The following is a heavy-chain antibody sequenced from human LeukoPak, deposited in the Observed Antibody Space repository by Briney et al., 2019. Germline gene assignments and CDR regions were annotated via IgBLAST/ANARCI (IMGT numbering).Heavy chain of an antibody. CDR3: ARSIVGAMGRYYYYYMDV. Sequence: GGSLRLSCAASGFTFSTYWLSWVRQAPGKGLEWVANIKQDGSETDYVDCVKGRFTIYRDNAKNSLYLQMNSLRAEDTAVYYCARSIVGAMGRYYYYYMDVWGKGTTVTVSS. J-gene: IGHJ6*03. D-gene: IGHD1-26*01. V-gene: IGHV3-7*01. CDR2: IKQDGSET. CDR1: GFTFSTYW.